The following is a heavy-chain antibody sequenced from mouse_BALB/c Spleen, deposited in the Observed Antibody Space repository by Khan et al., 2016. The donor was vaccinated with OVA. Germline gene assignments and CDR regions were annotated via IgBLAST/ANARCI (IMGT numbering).Heavy chain of an antibody. CDR2: IYPGSGNT. J-gene: IGHJ3*01. V-gene: IGHV1-84*02. D-gene: IGHD1-1*01. Sequence: QVQLQQSGPELVKPGASVKISCKASGYIFTDYYMNWVKQKPGQGLEWIGWIYPGSGNTNYNENFKGKATLTVDTSSSTAYMQLSSLTSEDTAVYFCARRNYYGSTAWFGYWGQGTLVTVST. CDR1: GYIFTDYY. CDR3: ARRNYYGSTAWFGY.